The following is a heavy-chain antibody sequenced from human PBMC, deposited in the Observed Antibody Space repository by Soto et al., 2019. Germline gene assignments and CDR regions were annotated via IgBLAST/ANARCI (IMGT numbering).Heavy chain of an antibody. V-gene: IGHV4-59*01. D-gene: IGHD4-17*01. CDR2: IYYSGST. Sequence: QVQLQESGPGLVKPSETLSLTCTVSGGSISSYYWSWIRQPPGKGLEWIGYIYYSGSTNYNPSLTRXVTISVDTSKNQCPLKLSSVTAADTAVYYCARAYGDYVFDYWGQGTLVTVSS. CDR1: GGSISSYY. CDR3: ARAYGDYVFDY. J-gene: IGHJ4*02.